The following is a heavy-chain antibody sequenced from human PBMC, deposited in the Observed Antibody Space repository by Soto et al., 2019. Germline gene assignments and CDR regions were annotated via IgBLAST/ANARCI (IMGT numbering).Heavy chain of an antibody. J-gene: IGHJ5*01. CDR1: GFTFSSYG. CDR2: ISAAGGSA. CDR3: AKPPPYCSSNTCYFPFDS. V-gene: IGHV3-23*01. Sequence: EVQLLESGGGLVQPGGSLRVSCAASGFTFSSYGMSWVRQAPGKGLEWVSSISAAGGSAYYADPVKGRFTISRDNSKNTLYLQMKSLSAEDTAVYYCAKPPPYCSSNTCYFPFDSWGQGTLVTVSS. D-gene: IGHD2-2*01.